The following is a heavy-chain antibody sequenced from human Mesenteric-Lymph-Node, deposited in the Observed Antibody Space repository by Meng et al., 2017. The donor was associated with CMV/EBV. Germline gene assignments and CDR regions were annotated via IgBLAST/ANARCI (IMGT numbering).Heavy chain of an antibody. J-gene: IGHJ6*02. CDR1: GFTVSSHY. D-gene: IGHD3-3*01. CDR2: IYSGGST. V-gene: IGHV3-53*01. CDR3: ARDQMYYDFWSGYYTPYYYYGMDV. Sequence: GESLKISCAASGFTVSSHYMSWVRQAPGKGLEWVSVIYSGGSTYYADSVKGRFTISRDNSKNTLYLQMNRLRAEDTAVYYCARDQMYYDFWSGYYTPYYYYGMDVWGQGTTVTVSS.